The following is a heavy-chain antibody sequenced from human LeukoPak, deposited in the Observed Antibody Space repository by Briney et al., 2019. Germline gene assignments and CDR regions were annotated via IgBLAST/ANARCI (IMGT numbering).Heavy chain of an antibody. Sequence: PGGSLRLSCAASGFTFSSYEMNWVRQAPGKGLEWVSYMSSSGSTIYYADSVKGRFTISRDNAKNSLYLQMNSLRAEDTAVYYCARDWSHGLDYWGQGTLVTVSS. CDR3: ARDWSHGLDY. J-gene: IGHJ4*02. V-gene: IGHV3-48*03. CDR2: MSSSGSTI. CDR1: GFTFSSYE.